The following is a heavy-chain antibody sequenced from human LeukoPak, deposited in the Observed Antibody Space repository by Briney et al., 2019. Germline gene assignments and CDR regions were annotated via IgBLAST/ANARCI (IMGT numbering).Heavy chain of an antibody. CDR2: IYYSGST. CDR3: ARSGSSYAYYYYYMDV. CDR1: GVSISSSNSY. V-gene: IGHV4-61*05. J-gene: IGHJ6*03. Sequence: SETLSLTCTVSGVSISSSNSYWGWIRQPPGKGLEWIGYIYYSGSTNYNPSLKSRVTISVDTSKNQFSLKLSSVTAADTAVYYCARSGSSYAYYYYYMDVWGKGTTVTVSS. D-gene: IGHD6-6*01.